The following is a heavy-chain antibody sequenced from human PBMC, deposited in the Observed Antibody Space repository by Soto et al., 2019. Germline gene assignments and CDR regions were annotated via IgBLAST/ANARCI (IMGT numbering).Heavy chain of an antibody. CDR3: AAGNGLDV. CDR2: IVVGSGST. Sequence: SVKVCCKASGFTFSISAVQWVRQARGQRLEWMGWIVVGSGSTKFAQTFQKRLTITRDMSTSTVYMDLRSLRSEDTAVYYCAAGNGLDVWGQGTTVTVSS. J-gene: IGHJ6*02. CDR1: GFTFSISA. V-gene: IGHV1-58*01.